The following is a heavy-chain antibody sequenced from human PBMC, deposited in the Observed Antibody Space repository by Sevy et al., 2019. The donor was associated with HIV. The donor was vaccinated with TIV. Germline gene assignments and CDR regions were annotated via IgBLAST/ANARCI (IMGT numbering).Heavy chain of an antibody. CDR2: ITSVGYST. V-gene: IGHV3-23*01. Sequence: GGSLRLSCAASGFSFTNYAISWVRQAPGKGLEWVSVITSVGYSTYYADSVKGRFTISRDNSKNTVFLQMNSLRAEDTAVYYCAKEKHYDSSYAMDVWGQGTTVTVSS. J-gene: IGHJ6*02. CDR1: GFSFTNYA. CDR3: AKEKHYDSSYAMDV. D-gene: IGHD3-22*01.